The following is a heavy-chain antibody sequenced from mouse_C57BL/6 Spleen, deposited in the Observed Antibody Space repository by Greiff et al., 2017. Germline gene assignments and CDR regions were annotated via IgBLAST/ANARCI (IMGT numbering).Heavy chain of an antibody. D-gene: IGHD1-2*01. CDR2: INPNNGGT. CDR1: GYTFTDYN. Sequence: EVQRVESGPELVKPGASVKMSCKASGYTFTDYNMHWVKQSHGKSLEWIGYINPNNGGTSYNQKFKGKATLTVNKSSSTAYMELRSLTSEDSAVYYCARGTTAVDYWGQGTTLTVSS. J-gene: IGHJ2*01. CDR3: ARGTTAVDY. V-gene: IGHV1-22*01.